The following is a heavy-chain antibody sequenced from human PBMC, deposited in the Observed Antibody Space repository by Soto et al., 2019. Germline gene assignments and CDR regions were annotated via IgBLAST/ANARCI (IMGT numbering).Heavy chain of an antibody. J-gene: IGHJ4*02. CDR3: VETPATGYSIGWLFDY. CDR1: GGSFSGYY. CDR2: INHSGST. D-gene: IGHD6-19*01. Sequence: PSETLSLTCAVYGGSFSGYYWSWIRQPPGKGLEWIGEINHSGSTNYNPSHNSRVTISVDTSKNQYSLKLSSVPAADTAVYYCVETPATGYSIGWLFDYWGQGTLVTVSS. V-gene: IGHV4-34*01.